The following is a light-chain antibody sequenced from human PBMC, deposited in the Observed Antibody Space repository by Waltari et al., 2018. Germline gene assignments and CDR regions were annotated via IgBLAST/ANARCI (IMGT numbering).Light chain of an antibody. Sequence: QSALTQPRSVSGAPGQSVTIPCTGTSSDVGGYNYVSWYQQHPGKAPKLMIYDVSKRPSGVPDRFSGSKSGNTASLTISGLQAEDEAEYYCCSYAGSYSVVFGGGTKLTVL. J-gene: IGLJ2*01. CDR3: CSYAGSYSVV. CDR2: DVS. V-gene: IGLV2-11*01. CDR1: SSDVGGYNY.